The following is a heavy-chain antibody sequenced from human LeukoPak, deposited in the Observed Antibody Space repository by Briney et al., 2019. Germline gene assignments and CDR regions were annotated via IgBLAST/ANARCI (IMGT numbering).Heavy chain of an antibody. CDR2: IRYDGSNK. CDR3: ANTVVPAAIPVYYYYYYMDV. Sequence: AGRSLRLSCAASGFTFSSYGMHWVRQAPGKGLEWVAFIRYDGSNKYYADSVKGRFTISRDNSKNTLYLQMNSLRAEDTAVYYCANTVVPAAIPVYYYYYYMDVWGKGTTVTVSS. J-gene: IGHJ6*03. V-gene: IGHV3-30*02. D-gene: IGHD2-2*01. CDR1: GFTFSSYG.